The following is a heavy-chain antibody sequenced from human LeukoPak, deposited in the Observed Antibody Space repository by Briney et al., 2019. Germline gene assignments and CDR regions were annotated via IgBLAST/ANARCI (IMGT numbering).Heavy chain of an antibody. CDR1: GFRFSSYW. V-gene: IGHV3-7*01. CDR3: SSQPAVLDLDC. D-gene: IGHD6-19*01. Sequence: GGSLRLSCAASGFRFSSYWMTWVRQAPGKGLEWVANIKPDGSGNNYVDSVKGRFTISRDNAKNSLYLQMRGLRVEDTAVYYCSSQPAVLDLDCWGQGTLVTVSS. J-gene: IGHJ4*02. CDR2: IKPDGSGN.